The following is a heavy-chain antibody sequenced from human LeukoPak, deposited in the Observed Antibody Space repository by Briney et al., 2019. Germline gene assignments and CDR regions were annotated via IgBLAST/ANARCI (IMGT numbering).Heavy chain of an antibody. CDR3: ARYSSSGLDC. Sequence: SETLSLTCTVSGGSIRNYYWSWMRQPPGEGLEWIGSVYYTGSTSYNPSLKSRVTISVDTSRNQFSLKLSSVTAADTAVYYCARYSSSGLDCWGQGTLVTVSP. J-gene: IGHJ4*02. D-gene: IGHD6-19*01. V-gene: IGHV4-59*01. CDR2: VYYTGST. CDR1: GGSIRNYY.